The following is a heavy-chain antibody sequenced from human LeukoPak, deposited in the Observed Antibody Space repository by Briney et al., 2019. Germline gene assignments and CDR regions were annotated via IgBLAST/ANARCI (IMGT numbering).Heavy chain of an antibody. CDR3: ARASTGVVRDAFDI. CDR1: GFTFSSYA. J-gene: IGHJ3*02. CDR2: IYYSGST. V-gene: IGHV4-30-4*08. Sequence: LRLSCAASGFTFSSYAMSWVRQPPGKGLEWIGYIYYSGSTYYNPSLKSRVTISVDTSKNQFSLKLSSVTAADTAVYYCARASTGVVRDAFDIWGQGTMVTVSS. D-gene: IGHD2-2*01.